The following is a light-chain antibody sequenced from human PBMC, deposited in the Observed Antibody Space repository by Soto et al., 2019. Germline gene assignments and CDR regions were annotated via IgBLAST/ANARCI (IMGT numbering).Light chain of an antibody. Sequence: EIVLTQSPGTLSLSPGDRATLSCRASQTVIHNYLAWHQQKPGQTPRLLVYVTSNRATGIPARFSGSGTGTEYSLSISSLQSEDLAVYYCQQYDFWPRTFGQGTKVDIK. J-gene: IGKJ1*01. CDR3: QQYDFWPRT. CDR1: QTVIHNY. CDR2: VTS. V-gene: IGKV3-20*01.